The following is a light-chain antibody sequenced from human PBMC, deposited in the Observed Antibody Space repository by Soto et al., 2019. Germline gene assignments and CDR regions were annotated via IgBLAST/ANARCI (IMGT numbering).Light chain of an antibody. V-gene: IGKV3-20*01. CDR2: AAS. J-gene: IGKJ2*01. CDR3: QHYGSSPPYT. CDR1: RSLSSSY. Sequence: EIVLTQSPDTVSLSPGERATLSCRASRSLSSSYLAWYQQKPGQAPRLLIYAASSRATGIPDRFSGSKSGTDFTLTISRLEPEDSAVYYCQHYGSSPPYTFGQGTKLEIK.